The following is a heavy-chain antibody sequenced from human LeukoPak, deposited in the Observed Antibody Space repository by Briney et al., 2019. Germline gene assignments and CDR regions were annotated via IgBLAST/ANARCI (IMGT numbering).Heavy chain of an antibody. CDR3: ARDSWGYCSSTRCYGSFDY. D-gene: IGHD2-2*01. CDR2: IYHSGST. V-gene: IGHV4-38-2*02. CDR1: GYSISSGYY. J-gene: IGHJ4*02. Sequence: SETLSLTCAVSGYSISSGYYSGWIRQPPGKGLEWIGSIYHSGSTYYNPSLKSRVTISVDTSKNQFSLKLSSVTAADTAVYYCARDSWGYCSSTRCYGSFDYWGQGTLVTVSS.